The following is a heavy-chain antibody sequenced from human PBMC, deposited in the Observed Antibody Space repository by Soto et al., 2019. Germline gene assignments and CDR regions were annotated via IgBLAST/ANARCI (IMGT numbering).Heavy chain of an antibody. D-gene: IGHD5-12*01. Sequence: SLRLSCAASGFTFSSYGMHWVRQAPGKGLEWVAVIWYDGSNKYYADSVKGRFTISRDNSKNTLYLQMNSLRAEDTAVYYCARGAWRWLQLGAFDIWGQGTMVTVSS. CDR3: ARGAWRWLQLGAFDI. CDR1: GFTFSSYG. CDR2: IWYDGSNK. J-gene: IGHJ3*02. V-gene: IGHV3-33*01.